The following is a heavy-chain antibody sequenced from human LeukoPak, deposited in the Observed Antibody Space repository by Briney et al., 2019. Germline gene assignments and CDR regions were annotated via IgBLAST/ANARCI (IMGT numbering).Heavy chain of an antibody. CDR3: ARERLGYYDRSGLDY. D-gene: IGHD3-22*01. Sequence: SETLSLTCIVSGGSISSYYWNWIRQPPGKGREWIGYIYYSGSTNYNPSLKSRVTTSVDTSKNQFSLKLSSVTAADTAVYYCARERLGYYDRSGLDYWGQGTLVTVCS. CDR1: GGSISSYY. CDR2: IYYSGST. V-gene: IGHV4-59*01. J-gene: IGHJ4*02.